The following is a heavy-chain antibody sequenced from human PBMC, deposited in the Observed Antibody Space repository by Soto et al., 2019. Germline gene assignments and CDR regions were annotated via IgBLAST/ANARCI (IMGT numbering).Heavy chain of an antibody. CDR3: ATLPRLDGMDV. D-gene: IGHD6-25*01. Sequence: KPSETLSLTCAVSGYSISSGHSWGWIRQPPGKGLEWIGSIFHTGSTYYNPSLKSRVTLSVGTSKNQFSLKLSSVTAADTAVYFCATLPRLDGMDVWGQGTTVTVSS. CDR2: IFHTGST. J-gene: IGHJ6*02. CDR1: GYSISSGHS. V-gene: IGHV4-38-2*01.